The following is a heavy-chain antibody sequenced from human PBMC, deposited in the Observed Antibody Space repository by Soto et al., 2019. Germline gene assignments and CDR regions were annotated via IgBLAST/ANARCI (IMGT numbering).Heavy chain of an antibody. CDR2: ISSSGRTI. CDR1: GFSFSNYS. J-gene: IGHJ3*01. D-gene: IGHD3-22*01. V-gene: IGHV3-48*01. CDR3: ARGEGQGITMIVVDTPTT. Sequence: PGGSLRLSCAASGFSFSNYSMNWVRQAPGKGLEWVSYISSSGRTIYYADSVKGRFTISRDNAKNSLYLQMNSLRAEDTAVYYCARGEGQGITMIVVDTPTTWGQGTIVTVSS.